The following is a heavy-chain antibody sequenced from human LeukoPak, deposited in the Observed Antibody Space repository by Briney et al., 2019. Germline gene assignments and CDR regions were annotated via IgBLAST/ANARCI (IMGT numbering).Heavy chain of an antibody. D-gene: IGHD3-22*01. CDR3: ARGASGYPHNWFDP. V-gene: IGHV1-69*05. CDR2: IIPIFGTA. J-gene: IGHJ5*02. CDR1: GATFSSYA. Sequence: GASVKVSCKASGATFSSYAISWVRHAPGQGLEWMGGIIPIFGTANYAQKFQGRVTITTDESTSTAYMELSSLRSEDTAVYYCARGASGYPHNWFDPWGQGTLVTVSS.